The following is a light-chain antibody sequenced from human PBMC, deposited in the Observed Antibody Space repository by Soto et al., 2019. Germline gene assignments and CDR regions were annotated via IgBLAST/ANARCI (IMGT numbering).Light chain of an antibody. V-gene: IGLV2-8*01. CDR2: EVT. CDR3: SSFAAFNNFYLL. Sequence: QSALTQPPSASGSPGQSVTISCTGTSSDVGGYNYVSWYQQYPGRAPKLMIYEVTKRPSGVPDRFSGSKSGNTASLTVSGLQAEDEAYYYCSSFAAFNNFYLLFGGGTKLTVL. J-gene: IGLJ3*02. CDR1: SSDVGGYNY.